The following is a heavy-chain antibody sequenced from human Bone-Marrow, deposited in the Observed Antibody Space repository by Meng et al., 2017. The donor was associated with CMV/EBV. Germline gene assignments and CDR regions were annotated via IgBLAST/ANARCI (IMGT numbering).Heavy chain of an antibody. CDR2: IYHSGST. D-gene: IGHD6-6*01. Sequence: SEPLSLTCTVSGYSISSGYYWGWIRQPPGKGLEWIGSIYHSGSTYYNPSLMSRVTISVDTSKNQFSLKLSSVTAADTAVYYCARLEYSSSEAFSWGQGTLVTVSS. V-gene: IGHV4-38-2*02. CDR3: ARLEYSSSEAFS. CDR1: GYSISSGYY. J-gene: IGHJ4*02.